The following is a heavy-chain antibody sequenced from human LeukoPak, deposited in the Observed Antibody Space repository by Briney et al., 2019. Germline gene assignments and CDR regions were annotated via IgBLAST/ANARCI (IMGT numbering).Heavy chain of an antibody. Sequence: PSETLSLTCAVWGGSFSGYYWSWVRQPPGKGLEWMGEINHSGSSNYNPSLNSPLTISVDTSMNPFSLKLSSFTAADTAMYYCARSRYSSSWSGTANRIYFHHWGQGTLVTVSS. CDR3: ARSRYSSSWSGTANRIYFHH. V-gene: IGHV4-34*01. CDR1: GGSFSGYY. D-gene: IGHD6-13*01. J-gene: IGHJ1*01. CDR2: INHSGSS.